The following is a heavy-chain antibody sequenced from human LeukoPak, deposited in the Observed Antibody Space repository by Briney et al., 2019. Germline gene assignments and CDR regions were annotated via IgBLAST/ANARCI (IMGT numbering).Heavy chain of an antibody. V-gene: IGHV3-33*01. J-gene: IGHJ4*02. D-gene: IGHD2/OR15-2a*01. Sequence: GGSLRLSCVASGFTFSGHGMHWVRQAPGKGLEWVAVIWANGITKHYADSVKSRFTISRDNSRSTLYLQMTSLTAEDTAIYYCARDASFYADDCWGQGTQVTVSS. CDR1: GFTFSGHG. CDR2: IWANGITK. CDR3: ARDASFYADDC.